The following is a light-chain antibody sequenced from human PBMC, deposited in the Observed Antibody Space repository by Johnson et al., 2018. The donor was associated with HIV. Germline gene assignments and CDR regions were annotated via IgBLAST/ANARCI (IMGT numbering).Light chain of an antibody. CDR3: GTWDTSLSAFV. V-gene: IGLV1-51*02. Sequence: PVLTQPPSVSAAPGQKVTISCSGSSSNIGNNYVSWYQQLPGTAPKLLIYENNKRPLGIPDRFSGSKSGTSATLGITGLQTGDEADFYCGTWDTSLSAFVFGTGTKVTV. CDR1: SSNIGNNY. J-gene: IGLJ1*01. CDR2: ENN.